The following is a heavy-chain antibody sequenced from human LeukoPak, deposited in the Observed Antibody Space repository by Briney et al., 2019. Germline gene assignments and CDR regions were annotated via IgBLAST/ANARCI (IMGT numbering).Heavy chain of an antibody. CDR2: IYYSGST. V-gene: IGHV4-61*01. CDR3: ASGYSGYDDAFDI. Sequence: SETLSVTCTVSGGSVSSGSYYWSWIRQPPGKGLEWIGYIYYSGSTNYNPSLKSRVTISVHTSKNQFSLKLSSVTAADTAVYYCASGYSGYDDAFDIWGQGTMVTVSS. J-gene: IGHJ3*02. D-gene: IGHD5-12*01. CDR1: GGSVSSGSYY.